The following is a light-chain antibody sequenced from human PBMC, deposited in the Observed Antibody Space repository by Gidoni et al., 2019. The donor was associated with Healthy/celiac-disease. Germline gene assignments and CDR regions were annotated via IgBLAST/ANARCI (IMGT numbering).Light chain of an antibody. CDR3: QQYNNHSST. V-gene: IGKV1-33*01. CDR2: AAS. Sequence: IQLAHSPSSLSASVGDRVTITCQASQDISNYLTWYQQKPGKAPKLLIYAASTLETGVPSRFSGSGSGTDFTFTISSLQPEDIATYYCQQYNNHSSTFXQXTKLEIK. J-gene: IGKJ2*01. CDR1: QDISNY.